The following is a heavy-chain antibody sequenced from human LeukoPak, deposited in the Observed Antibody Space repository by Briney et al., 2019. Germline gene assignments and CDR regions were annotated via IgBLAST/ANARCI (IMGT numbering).Heavy chain of an antibody. V-gene: IGHV4-34*01. CDR2: INHSGST. J-gene: IGHJ3*02. CDR1: GGSFSAYF. Sequence: PSETLSLTCAVYGGSFSAYFWSWIRQPPGKGLEWIGEINHSGSTNSKPSLKSRVTISVDTSKSQLSLKLSSVTAADTAIYYCARGAPKVSAGGIRDAFDIWGQGTMVTVSS. D-gene: IGHD6-13*01. CDR3: ARGAPKVSAGGIRDAFDI.